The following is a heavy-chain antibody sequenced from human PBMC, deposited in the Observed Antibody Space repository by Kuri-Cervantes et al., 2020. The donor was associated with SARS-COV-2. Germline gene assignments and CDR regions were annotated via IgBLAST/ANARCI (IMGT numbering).Heavy chain of an antibody. Sequence: ASVKVSCKASGYTFTSYGISWVRQAPGQGLEWMGWISAYNGNTNYAQKLQGRVTMTTDTSTSTAYMELRSLRSDDTVVYYCARDRVTPSNWTHYYDSSGYDPWGQGTLVTVSS. D-gene: IGHD3-22*01. CDR3: ARDRVTPSNWTHYYDSSGYDP. J-gene: IGHJ5*02. V-gene: IGHV1-18*04. CDR1: GYTFTSYG. CDR2: ISAYNGNT.